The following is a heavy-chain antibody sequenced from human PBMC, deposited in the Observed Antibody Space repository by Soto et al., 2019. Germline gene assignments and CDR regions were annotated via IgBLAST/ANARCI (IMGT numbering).Heavy chain of an antibody. J-gene: IGHJ4*02. CDR3: ARTFHPILGLFDY. CDR1: GGSISSYY. CDR2: IYYSGST. Sequence: QVQLQESGPGLVKPSETLSLTCTVSGGSISSYYWSWIRQPPGKGLEWIGYIYYSGSTNYNPSLKSRVTISVDTSKNQFSLKLSSVTAADTAVYYCARTFHPILGLFDYWGQGTLVTVSS. D-gene: IGHD1-26*01. V-gene: IGHV4-59*01.